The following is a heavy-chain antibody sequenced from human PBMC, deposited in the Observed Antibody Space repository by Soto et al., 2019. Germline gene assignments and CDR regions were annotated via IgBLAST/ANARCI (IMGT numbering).Heavy chain of an antibody. Sequence: SETLSLTYTVSGGSISSSSYYWGWIRQPPGKGLEWIGYIYYSGSTYYNPSLKSRVTISVDTSKNQFSLKLSSVTAADTAVYYCAREVVAAAPGLGAFDIWGQGTMVTVSS. V-gene: IGHV4-31*03. CDR1: GGSISSSSYY. CDR2: IYYSGST. J-gene: IGHJ3*02. CDR3: AREVVAAAPGLGAFDI. D-gene: IGHD2-15*01.